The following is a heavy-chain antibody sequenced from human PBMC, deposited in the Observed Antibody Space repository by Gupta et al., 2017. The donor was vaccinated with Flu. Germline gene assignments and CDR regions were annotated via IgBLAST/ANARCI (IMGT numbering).Heavy chain of an antibody. CDR3: VGWGPDDYGGNY. D-gene: IGHD4-23*01. CDR2: IKSDGSEI. Sequence: EVQLVESGGGLVQPGGSLRLSCAASGFTFSGYWMRWVRQAPGKGLEWVAHIKSDGSEIYYGDSVKGRFTISRDNAKNSLFLHMNGLRAEDTAVYYCVGWGPDDYGGNYWGQGTLVTVSS. V-gene: IGHV3-7*01. CDR1: GFTFSGYW. J-gene: IGHJ4*02.